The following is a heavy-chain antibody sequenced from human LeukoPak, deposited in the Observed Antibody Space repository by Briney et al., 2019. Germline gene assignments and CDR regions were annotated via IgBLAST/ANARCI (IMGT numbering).Heavy chain of an antibody. J-gene: IGHJ4*02. Sequence: SETLSLTCTVSGGSISSSTYYWGWIRQPPGKGLEWIGAMYYTGTTYYNPSLRSRVTVSVETSKNHFSLNLRSVTAADTALYYCASAPRQASIGGLDYWGQGTLVTVSS. CDR3: ASAPRQASIGGLDY. CDR1: GGSISSSTYY. CDR2: MYYTGTT. V-gene: IGHV4-39*02. D-gene: IGHD3-16*01.